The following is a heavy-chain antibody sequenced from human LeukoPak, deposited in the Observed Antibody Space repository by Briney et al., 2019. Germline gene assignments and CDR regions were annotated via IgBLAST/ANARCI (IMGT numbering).Heavy chain of an antibody. J-gene: IGHJ4*02. CDR1: GYSFTSYW. Sequence: GGSLKISCKGSGYSFTSYWIGWVRQMPGKGLEWMGIIYPGDSDTRYSPSFQGQVTISADKSISTAYLQWSSLKASDTAMYYCARSTTSHWLYYFDYWGQGTLVAVSS. CDR3: ARSTTSHWLYYFDY. D-gene: IGHD1-26*01. V-gene: IGHV5-51*01. CDR2: IYPGDSDT.